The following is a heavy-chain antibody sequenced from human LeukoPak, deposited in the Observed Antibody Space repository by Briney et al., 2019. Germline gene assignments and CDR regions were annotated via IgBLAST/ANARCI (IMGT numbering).Heavy chain of an antibody. Sequence: GGSLRLSCAASGFTFSSYWMSWVCQAPGKGLEWVANIKQDGSEKYYVDSVKGRFTISRDNAKNSLYLQMNSLRAEDTAVYYCARGFDFMITFGGVIAGTFDYWGQGTLVTVSS. CDR3: ARGFDFMITFGGVIAGTFDY. V-gene: IGHV3-7*03. CDR1: GFTFSSYW. D-gene: IGHD3-16*02. J-gene: IGHJ4*02. CDR2: IKQDGSEK.